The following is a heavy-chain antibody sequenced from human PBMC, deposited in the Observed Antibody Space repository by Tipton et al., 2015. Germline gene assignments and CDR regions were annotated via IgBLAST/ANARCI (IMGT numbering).Heavy chain of an antibody. V-gene: IGHV3-21*01. D-gene: IGHD3-22*01. CDR1: GFTFSIHT. CDR3: AKDRGSSGYFGMDV. Sequence: SLRLSCAASGFTFSIHTMNWVRQAPGKGLEWVSSISSTSSHIYYADSVKGRFTVSRDNAKNSLYLQMSSLRAEDTAVYYCAKDRGSSGYFGMDVWGQGTTVTVSS. J-gene: IGHJ6*02. CDR2: ISSTSSHI.